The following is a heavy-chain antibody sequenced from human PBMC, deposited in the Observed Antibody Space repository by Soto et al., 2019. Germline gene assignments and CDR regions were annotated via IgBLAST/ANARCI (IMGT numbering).Heavy chain of an antibody. CDR1: GFTFSSYG. D-gene: IGHD6-19*01. V-gene: IGHV3-33*01. J-gene: IGHJ6*02. Sequence: QVQLVESGGGVVQPGRSLRLSCAESGFTFSSYGVHWVRQAPGKGLEWVAVIWYDGSNKYYADSVKGRFTISRDNSKNTLYLQMNSLRAEDTAVYYCARDQVALANGHYYYGMDVWGQGTTVTVSS. CDR2: IWYDGSNK. CDR3: ARDQVALANGHYYYGMDV.